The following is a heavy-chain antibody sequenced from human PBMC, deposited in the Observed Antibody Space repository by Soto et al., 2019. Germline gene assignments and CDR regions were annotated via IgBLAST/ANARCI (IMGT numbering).Heavy chain of an antibody. CDR3: ARYTLVRGSYYYYYMDV. Sequence: SETLSLTCTVSGGSISSHYWSWIRQPPGKGLEWIGYIYYSGSTNYNPSLKSRVTISVDTSKSQFSLRLSSVTAADTAVYYCARYTLVRGSYYYYYMDVWGKGTTVTVSS. CDR1: GGSISSHY. CDR2: IYYSGST. J-gene: IGHJ6*03. D-gene: IGHD3-10*01. V-gene: IGHV4-59*11.